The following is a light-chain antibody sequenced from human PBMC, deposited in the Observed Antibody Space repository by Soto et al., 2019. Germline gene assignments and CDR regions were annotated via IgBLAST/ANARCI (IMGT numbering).Light chain of an antibody. CDR1: QSVSSSY. CDR3: QQYGSSPLT. V-gene: IGKV3-20*01. Sequence: EIVLTQSPGTLSLSPGERATLSCRASQSVSSSYLAWYQQKPVQAPRLLIYGASSRATGIPDRFNGSGSGTDFTLTISRLEPEDFAVYYCQQYGSSPLTFGGGTKVDIK. J-gene: IGKJ4*01. CDR2: GAS.